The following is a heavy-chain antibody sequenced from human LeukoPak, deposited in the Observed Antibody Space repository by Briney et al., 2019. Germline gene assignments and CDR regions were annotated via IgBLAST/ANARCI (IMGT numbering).Heavy chain of an antibody. J-gene: IGHJ4*02. V-gene: IGHV3-48*01. D-gene: IGHD5-12*01. Sequence: GGSLRLSCAASGFTFSSYSMNWVRQAPGKGLEWVSYISRSSSSIYYADSVKGRFTISRDNAKNSLYLQMNSLRAEDTAVYYCARDRTSGHDFSFDFWGQGTLVTVSS. CDR2: ISRSSSSI. CDR3: ARDRTSGHDFSFDF. CDR1: GFTFSSYS.